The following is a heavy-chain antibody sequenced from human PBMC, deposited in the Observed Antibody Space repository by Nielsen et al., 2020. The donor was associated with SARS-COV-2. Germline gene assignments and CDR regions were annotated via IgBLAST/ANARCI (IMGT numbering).Heavy chain of an antibody. CDR3: ARDDTPLTPVTTLVY. V-gene: IGHV4-31*03. CDR1: GGSISSGGYY. Sequence: SETLSLTCTVSGGSISSGGYYWSWIRQHPGKGLEWIGYIYYSGSTYYNPSLRRRVTISVDTSKNQFSLKVTSVIAADTAVYYCARDDTPLTPVTTLVYWGQGILVTVSS. J-gene: IGHJ4*02. CDR2: IYYSGST. D-gene: IGHD4-17*01.